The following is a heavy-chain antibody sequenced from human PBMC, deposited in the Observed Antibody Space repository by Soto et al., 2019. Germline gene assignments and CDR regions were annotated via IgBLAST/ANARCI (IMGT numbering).Heavy chain of an antibody. D-gene: IGHD2-8*01. J-gene: IGHJ6*02. V-gene: IGHV1-18*01. CDR3: ASDPYHVLMVNAPNLYGMDV. CDR2: ISTYNGNT. Sequence: QVQLVQSGAEVKKPGASVKVSCKASGYTFTTYDISWVRHAPGQGLEWMGRISTYNGNTNYPQSLQGRLTMTTDTSTTTDYMELSSLRSDDTAVYYCASDPYHVLMVNAPNLYGMDVWGQGTTVTVSS. CDR1: GYTFTTYD.